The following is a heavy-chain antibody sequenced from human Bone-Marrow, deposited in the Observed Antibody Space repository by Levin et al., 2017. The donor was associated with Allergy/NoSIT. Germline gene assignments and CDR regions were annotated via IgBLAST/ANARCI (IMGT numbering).Heavy chain of an antibody. CDR3: ARQQAAVGDDALDI. Sequence: GESLKISCKGAGYNFTNYWNSWVRQMPGRGLEWMGRIDPSDSYTNYSPSFQGRVSISTDESIGTAYLQWSSLKASDTAIYYCARQQAAVGDDALDIWGQGTMETVSS. J-gene: IGHJ3*02. D-gene: IGHD6-13*01. CDR2: IDPSDSYT. CDR1: GYNFTNYW. V-gene: IGHV5-10-1*01.